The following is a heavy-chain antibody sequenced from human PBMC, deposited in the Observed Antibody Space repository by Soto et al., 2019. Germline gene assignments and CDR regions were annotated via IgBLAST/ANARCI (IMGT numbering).Heavy chain of an antibody. CDR3: ESDRITIFGVVTDYYYYGMDV. V-gene: IGHV4-34*01. J-gene: IGHJ6*02. Sequence: SETLSLTCAVYGGSFSGYYWSWIRQPPGKGLEWIGEINHSGSTNYNPSLKSRVTISVDKSKNQFSLKLSSVTAADTAVYYCESDRITIFGVVTDYYYYGMDVWGQGTTVT. CDR2: INHSGST. CDR1: GGSFSGYY. D-gene: IGHD3-3*01.